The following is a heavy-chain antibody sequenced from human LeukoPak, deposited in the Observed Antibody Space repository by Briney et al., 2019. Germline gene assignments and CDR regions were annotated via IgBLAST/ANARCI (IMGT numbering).Heavy chain of an antibody. CDR1: GFTFSSYA. CDR3: ARGYCSGGSCYSDY. Sequence: GGSLRLSCAASGFTFSSYAMHWVRQAPGKGLEWVAVISYDGSNKYYADSVKGRFTISRDNSKNTLYLQMNSLRAEDTAVYYCARGYCSGGSCYSDYWGQGTLVTVSS. V-gene: IGHV3-30-3*01. D-gene: IGHD2-15*01. CDR2: ISYDGSNK. J-gene: IGHJ4*02.